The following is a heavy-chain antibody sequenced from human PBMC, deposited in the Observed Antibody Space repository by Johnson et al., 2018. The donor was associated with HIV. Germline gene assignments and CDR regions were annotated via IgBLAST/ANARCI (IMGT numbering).Heavy chain of an antibody. J-gene: IGHJ3*02. D-gene: IGHD2-8*01. Sequence: VQLVESGGGVVQPGRSLRLSCAASGFNFSRYDMHWVRQVTGKGLEWVSAIGPAGDTYYPGSVKGRFTISRENTKNSLYLQMNSLRAEDTALYYCAKDIWQYMYGAFDIWGQGTMVTVSS. CDR3: AKDIWQYMYGAFDI. CDR2: IGPAGDT. V-gene: IGHV3-13*01. CDR1: GFNFSRYD.